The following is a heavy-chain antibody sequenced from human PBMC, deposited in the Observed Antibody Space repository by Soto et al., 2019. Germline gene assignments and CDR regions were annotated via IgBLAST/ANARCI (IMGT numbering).Heavy chain of an antibody. CDR2: ISYDGSNK. J-gene: IGHJ5*02. CDR3: AREECSGGSCHNWFDP. CDR1: GFTFSSYA. Sequence: QVQLVESGGGVVQPGRSLRLSCAASGFTFSSYAMHWVRQAPGKGLEWVAVISYDGSNKYYADSVKGRFTISRDNSKNKLYLQMNSLRAEDTAVYYCAREECSGGSCHNWFDPWGQGTLVTVSS. V-gene: IGHV3-30-3*01. D-gene: IGHD2-15*01.